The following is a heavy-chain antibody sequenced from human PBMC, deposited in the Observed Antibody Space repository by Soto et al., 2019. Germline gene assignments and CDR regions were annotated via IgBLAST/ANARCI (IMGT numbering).Heavy chain of an antibody. Sequence: QVQLQESGPGLVKPSGTLSLTCAVSRGSISSSNWWSWVRQPPGKGLEWIGEIYHSGSTNYNPSLKSRVTISVDKSKNQFSLKLSSVTAADTAVYYCARGSMVDTAMVYYGMDVWGQGTTVTVSS. V-gene: IGHV4-4*02. CDR2: IYHSGST. CDR3: ARGSMVDTAMVYYGMDV. D-gene: IGHD5-18*01. J-gene: IGHJ6*02. CDR1: RGSISSSNW.